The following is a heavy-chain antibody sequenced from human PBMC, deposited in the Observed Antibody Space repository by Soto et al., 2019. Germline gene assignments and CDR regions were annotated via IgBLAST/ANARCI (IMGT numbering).Heavy chain of an antibody. J-gene: IGHJ6*02. CDR3: ARYDSSGYYWPYYYYGMDV. CDR2: ISDSSSYI. V-gene: IGHV3-21*01. Sequence: EVQLVESGGGLVKPGGSLRLSCAASGFTFSTYSMNWVRQAPGKGLEWVSSISDSSSYIYYADSVKGRFTISRDNAKNSLFLQMNSRSAEDTAVYYCARYDSSGYYWPYYYYGMDVWGQGTTVTVSS. CDR1: GFTFSTYS. D-gene: IGHD3-22*01.